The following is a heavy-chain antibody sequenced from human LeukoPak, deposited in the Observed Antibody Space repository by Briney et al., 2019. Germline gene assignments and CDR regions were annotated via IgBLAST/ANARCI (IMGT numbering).Heavy chain of an antibody. D-gene: IGHD2-8*02. V-gene: IGHV1-18*01. Sequence: ASVKVSCKASGYTFNTYGIIWVRQAPGQGLEWMGWISAYNGDTTYAQKLQGRVTLTTDASTSTAYMELRSLRSDDTAVYYCARESTGGSLEIDYWGQGILVTVSS. CDR3: ARESTGGSLEIDY. J-gene: IGHJ4*02. CDR2: ISAYNGDT. CDR1: GYTFNTYG.